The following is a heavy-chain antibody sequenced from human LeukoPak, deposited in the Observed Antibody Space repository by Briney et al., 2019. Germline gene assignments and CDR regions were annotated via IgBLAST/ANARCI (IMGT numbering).Heavy chain of an antibody. J-gene: IGHJ4*02. CDR3: ARDLKRGYYPYSFDY. V-gene: IGHV3-48*02. CDR2: ITSSSNTI. Sequence: GGSLTLSCAASGFTFTTYSMNWVRQAPGKGLEWVSYITSSSNTIYYADSVKGRFTISRDNAKNSLFLQMNSLRDGDTAVYYCARDLKRGYYPYSFDYWGQGTLVSVSS. D-gene: IGHD3-3*01. CDR1: GFTFTTYS.